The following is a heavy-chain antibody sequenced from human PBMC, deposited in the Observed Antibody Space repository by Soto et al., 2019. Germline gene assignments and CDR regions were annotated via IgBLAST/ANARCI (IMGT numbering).Heavy chain of an antibody. CDR1: GSRFSNYV. D-gene: IGHD2-2*02. CDR3: AREGRGKKAGYNGLVSLGY. CDR2: IIPIFNST. Sequence: QVQLVQSGAEVKTPGSSLKVSCKVSGSRFSNYVISWVRQAPGHGLEWLERIIPIFNSTKYAQNFQGRVTSTADKSTSTASLELSSLRSDDTAVYYCAREGRGKKAGYNGLVSLGYWGQGTLVTVSS. J-gene: IGHJ4*02. V-gene: IGHV1-69*06.